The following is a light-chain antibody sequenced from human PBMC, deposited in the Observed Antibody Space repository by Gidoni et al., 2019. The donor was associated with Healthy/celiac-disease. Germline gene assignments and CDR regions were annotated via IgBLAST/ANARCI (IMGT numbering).Light chain of an antibody. Sequence: DIVLIQSPATLSLSPGERATLSCRASQSVSSYLAWYQQKPGQAPRLLIYDASNRATGIPARFSGSGSGTDFTLTISSLEPEDFAVYNCQQRSSLTFGGGTKVEI. J-gene: IGKJ4*01. V-gene: IGKV3-11*01. CDR1: QSVSSY. CDR2: DAS. CDR3: QQRSSLT.